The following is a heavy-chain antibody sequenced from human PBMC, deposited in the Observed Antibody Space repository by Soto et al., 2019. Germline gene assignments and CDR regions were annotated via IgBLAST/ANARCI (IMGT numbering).Heavy chain of an antibody. Sequence: GGSLRLSCAASGFTFSSYAMSWVRQAPGKGLEWVSAISGSGGSTYYADSVKGRFTISRDNSKNTLYLQMNSLRAEDTAVYYCAKESLYYGSGTNQTGYYYYYGMDVWGQGTTVTVSS. V-gene: IGHV3-23*01. CDR3: AKESLYYGSGTNQTGYYYYYGMDV. CDR2: ISGSGGST. CDR1: GFTFSSYA. D-gene: IGHD3-10*01. J-gene: IGHJ6*02.